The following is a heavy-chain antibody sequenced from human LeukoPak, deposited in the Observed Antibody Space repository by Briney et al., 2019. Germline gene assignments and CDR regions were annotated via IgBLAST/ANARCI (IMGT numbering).Heavy chain of an antibody. CDR3: ARDSGSYLRGDY. J-gene: IGHJ4*02. D-gene: IGHD1-26*01. V-gene: IGHV1-18*01. CDR1: DYTFTSYG. CDR2: ISAYNGNT. Sequence: ASVKVSCKASDYTFTSYGISWVRQAPGQGLEWMGWISAYNGNTNYAQKLQGRVTMTTDTSTSTAYMELRSLRSDDTVVYYCARDSGSYLRGDYWGQGTLVTVSS.